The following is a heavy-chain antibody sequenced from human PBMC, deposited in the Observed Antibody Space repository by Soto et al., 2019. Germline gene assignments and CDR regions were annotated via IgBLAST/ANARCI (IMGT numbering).Heavy chain of an antibody. D-gene: IGHD3-3*01. CDR1: GYTLTELS. CDR2: FDPEDGET. Sequence: GASVKVSCKVSGYTLTELSMHWVRQAPGKGLEWMGGFDPEDGETIYAQKFQGRVTMTEDTSTDTAYMELSSLRSEDTAVYYCATDLATLRFLEWLPEFDTWGQGTLVTVSS. J-gene: IGHJ5*02. CDR3: ATDLATLRFLEWLPEFDT. V-gene: IGHV1-24*01.